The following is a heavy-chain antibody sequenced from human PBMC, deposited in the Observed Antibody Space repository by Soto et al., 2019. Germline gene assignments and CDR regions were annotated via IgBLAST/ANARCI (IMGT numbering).Heavy chain of an antibody. CDR3: ARPRMTTTTRYHGMDV. CDR1: GFTFSRYA. Sequence: QVQLVESGGGVVQPGGSLRLSCSASGFTFSRYAMHWVRQAPGEGLDWVAVVSFEGSNEYYAESVRGRFTISRDTSKNPLYLQMNSLRPEDTAVYFCARPRMTTTTRYHGMDVWGRGTTVTVSS. V-gene: IGHV3-30-3*01. CDR2: VSFEGSNE. D-gene: IGHD4-17*01. J-gene: IGHJ6*02.